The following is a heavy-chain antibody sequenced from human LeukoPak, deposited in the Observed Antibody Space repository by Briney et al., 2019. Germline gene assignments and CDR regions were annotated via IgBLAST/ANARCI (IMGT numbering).Heavy chain of an antibody. D-gene: IGHD6-13*01. CDR1: GFTFSSYA. J-gene: IGHJ4*02. CDR2: ISGSGGST. Sequence: GGSLRLSCAASGFTFSSYAMSWVRQAPGKGLEWVSAISGSGGSTYYADSVKGRFTISRDNSKNTLYLQMNSLRAEDTAVYYCAKDGELGAVAGTFFDYWGQGTLVTVSS. V-gene: IGHV3-23*01. CDR3: AKDGELGAVAGTFFDY.